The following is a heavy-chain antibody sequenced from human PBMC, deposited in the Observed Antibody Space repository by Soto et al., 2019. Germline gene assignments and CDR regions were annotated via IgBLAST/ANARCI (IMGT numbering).Heavy chain of an antibody. V-gene: IGHV3-30*18. CDR2: TTYDGGHT. Sequence: QLHLVESGGGVVQPGKSLRLSCAASKFSFSNYGMHWVRQAPGKGLEWVAVTTYDGGHTYYADSVKGRFTISIDNSKNMLYLQMSSLRIDDTAVYYCAKDWREGYDTAAYDIWGQGTEVTVSS. J-gene: IGHJ3*02. CDR1: KFSFSNYG. D-gene: IGHD5-12*01. CDR3: AKDWREGYDTAAYDI.